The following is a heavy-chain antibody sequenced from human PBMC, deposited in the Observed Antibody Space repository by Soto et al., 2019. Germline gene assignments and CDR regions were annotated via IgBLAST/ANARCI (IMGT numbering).Heavy chain of an antibody. Sequence: SETLSLTCTVSGGSISSRSHYWGWIRQPPGKGLEWIGSIYYSGSTFYNPSLKSRVTISVDTSKNQFSLKLSSVTAADTAVYYCARDRRLERPSGGYYYGMDVWGQGTTVTVSS. CDR3: ARDRRLERPSGGYYYGMDV. CDR1: GGSISSRSHY. CDR2: IYYSGST. V-gene: IGHV4-39*07. J-gene: IGHJ6*02. D-gene: IGHD1-1*01.